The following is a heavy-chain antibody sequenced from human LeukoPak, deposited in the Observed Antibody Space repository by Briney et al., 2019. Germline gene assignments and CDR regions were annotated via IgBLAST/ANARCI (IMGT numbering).Heavy chain of an antibody. CDR1: GGSFSGYY. CDR3: ARVDGSGSPFDY. V-gene: IGHV4-34*01. J-gene: IGHJ4*02. Sequence: SETLSLTCAVYGGSFSGYYWGWIRQPPGKGLEWIGTIYYSGTTYHNPSLKSRVTISVDKSKNQFSLKLSSVTAADTAVYYCARVDGSGSPFDYWGQGTLVTVSS. CDR2: IYYSGTT. D-gene: IGHD3-10*01.